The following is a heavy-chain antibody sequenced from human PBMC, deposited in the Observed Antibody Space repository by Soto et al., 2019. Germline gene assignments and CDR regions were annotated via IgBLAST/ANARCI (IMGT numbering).Heavy chain of an antibody. CDR1: GGSISSCGYW. J-gene: IGHJ3*01. V-gene: IGHV4-30-2*01. CDR3: ARTPDL. Sequence: QLQLQESGAGLVKPSQTLSLTCAVSGGSISSCGYWWIWIRQPPGKGLVWIGYIYHSVSTYYNPSLKSRVTLSVDRSKNQFSLKLSSVTAADTAVYYCARTPDLWGQGTMVTVSS. CDR2: IYHSVST.